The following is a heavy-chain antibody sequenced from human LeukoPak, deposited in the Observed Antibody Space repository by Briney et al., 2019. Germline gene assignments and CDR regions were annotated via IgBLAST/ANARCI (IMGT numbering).Heavy chain of an antibody. D-gene: IGHD6-13*01. V-gene: IGHV3-74*01. J-gene: IGHJ4*02. CDR2: INSDGSSA. Sequence: PGGSLRLSCAASGFTFSSYWMHWVRQAPGKGLVWVSRINSDGSSASYADSVKGRFTIPRDNAKNTLYLQMNSLRAEDTAVYYCATLSSSWHFDYWGQGTLVTVSS. CDR3: ATLSSSWHFDY. CDR1: GFTFSSYW.